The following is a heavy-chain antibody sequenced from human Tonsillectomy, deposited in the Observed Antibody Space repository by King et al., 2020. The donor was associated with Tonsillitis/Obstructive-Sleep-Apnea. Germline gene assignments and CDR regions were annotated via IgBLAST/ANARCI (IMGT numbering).Heavy chain of an antibody. Sequence: VQLVESGAEVKKPGASVKVSCKASGYPFTSYGFSWVRQAPGQGLEWMGWISAYNGNTNYAQKFQGRVTMTTDTSTSTANMELRSLRSDDTAVYYCARDREYSSTWYIVDYGGQGTLVSVPS. CDR3: ARDREYSSTWYIVDY. CDR1: GYPFTSYG. CDR2: ISAYNGNT. J-gene: IGHJ4*02. D-gene: IGHD6-13*01. V-gene: IGHV1-18*01.